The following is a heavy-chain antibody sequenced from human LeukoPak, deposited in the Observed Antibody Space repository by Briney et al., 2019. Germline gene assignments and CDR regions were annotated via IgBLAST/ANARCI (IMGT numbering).Heavy chain of an antibody. J-gene: IGHJ4*02. CDR3: ARVVGSDYGDRPMGY. V-gene: IGHV3-7*01. CDR1: GFTFSTYW. CDR2: IKQDGSEK. Sequence: PGGSLRLSCAASGFTFSTYWMSWVRQAPGKGLEWVANIKQDGSEKYYVDSVKGRFTISKDNAKNSLYLQMNSLRAEDTAVYYCARVVGSDYGDRPMGYWGQGTLVSVSS. D-gene: IGHD4-17*01.